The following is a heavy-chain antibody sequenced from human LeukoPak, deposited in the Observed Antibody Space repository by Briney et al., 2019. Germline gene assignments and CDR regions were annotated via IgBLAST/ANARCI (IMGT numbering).Heavy chain of an antibody. CDR3: AKDSGYDSSGYYYGLFDY. D-gene: IGHD3-22*01. CDR2: ISGSGGST. Sequence: GGSLRLSCAASGFTFSSYAMSWVHQAPGKGLEWVSAISGSGGSTYYADSVKGRFTISRDNSKNTLYLQMNSLRAEDTAVYYCAKDSGYDSSGYYYGLFDYWGQGTLVTVSS. J-gene: IGHJ4*02. V-gene: IGHV3-23*01. CDR1: GFTFSSYA.